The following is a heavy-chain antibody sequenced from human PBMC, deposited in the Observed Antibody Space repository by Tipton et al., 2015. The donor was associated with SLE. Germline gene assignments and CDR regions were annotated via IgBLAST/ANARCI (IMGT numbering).Heavy chain of an antibody. V-gene: IGHV4-59*12. CDR3: ARDRPDCSGGSCYPRWFDP. D-gene: IGHD2-15*01. CDR2: IYDSGST. J-gene: IGHJ5*02. Sequence: LRLSCTVSGGSISSYYWSWIRQPPGRGLEWIGSIYDSGSTNYNPSLKSRVTMSVDTSKNQFSLKLSSVTAADTAVYYCARDRPDCSGGSCYPRWFDPWGQGTLVTVSS. CDR1: GGSISSYY.